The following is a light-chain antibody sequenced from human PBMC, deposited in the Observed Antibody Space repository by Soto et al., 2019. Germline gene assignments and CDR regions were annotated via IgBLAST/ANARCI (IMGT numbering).Light chain of an antibody. CDR2: DVS. CDR1: QSISRS. J-gene: IGKJ2*02. Sequence: DIVFKKSPIILSVSPGERATLSCRASQSISRSLAWYQQKPGQAPRLLISDVSTRATGIPARFSGSGSGTEFTLTISSLQSEDFALYYCQQYNSWPSGTFGQGTKLDI. V-gene: IGKV3-15*01. CDR3: QQYNSWPSGT.